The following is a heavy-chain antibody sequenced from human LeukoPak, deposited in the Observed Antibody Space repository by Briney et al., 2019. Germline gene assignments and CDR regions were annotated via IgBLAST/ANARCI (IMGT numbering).Heavy chain of an antibody. V-gene: IGHV3-23*01. D-gene: IGHD1-7*01. CDR2: ISGSGGST. J-gene: IGHJ5*02. CDR1: GFTFSSYA. Sequence: GGSLRLSCAASGFTFSSYAMSWVRQAPGKGLEWVSGISGSGGSTYYADSVKGRFTISRDNSKNMLYLQMNSLRAEDTAVYYCVKTGTTLSWFDPWGQGTLVTVSS. CDR3: VKTGTTLSWFDP.